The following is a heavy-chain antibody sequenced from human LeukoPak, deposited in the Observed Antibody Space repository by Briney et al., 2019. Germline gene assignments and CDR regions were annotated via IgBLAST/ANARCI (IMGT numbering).Heavy chain of an antibody. Sequence: PGGSLRLSCAASGFTFSSYAMSWVRQAPGKGLEWVSAISGSGGNTYYADSVEGRFTISRDNSKNTLYLQMNSLRAEDTAVYYCAKDPILTGYYSTFDYWGQGTLVTVSS. CDR2: ISGSGGNT. CDR3: AKDPILTGYYSTFDY. CDR1: GFTFSSYA. D-gene: IGHD3-9*01. V-gene: IGHV3-23*01. J-gene: IGHJ4*02.